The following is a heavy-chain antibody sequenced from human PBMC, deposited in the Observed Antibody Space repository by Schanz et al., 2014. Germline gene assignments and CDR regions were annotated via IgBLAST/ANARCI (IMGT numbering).Heavy chain of an antibody. CDR3: ARVLSMVRAFDY. D-gene: IGHD3-10*01. V-gene: IGHV3-30*04. CDR1: GFTFSTFT. Sequence: QVQLVESGGGVVQPGRSLRLSCAASGFTFSTFTMHWVRQAPGKGLEWVAGLSHDATNTYYAASLKGRFTISRDNSKNTLYLQMNSLRTEDTAVYYCARVLSMVRAFDYWGQGTLVTVSS. CDR2: LSHDATNT. J-gene: IGHJ4*02.